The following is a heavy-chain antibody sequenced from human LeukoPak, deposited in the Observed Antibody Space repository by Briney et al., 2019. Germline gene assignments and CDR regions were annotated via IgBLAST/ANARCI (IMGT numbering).Heavy chain of an antibody. CDR3: ATKTPYFDY. V-gene: IGHV3-23*01. J-gene: IGHJ4*02. Sequence: GESLKISCAASGFTFSSYAMSWVRQAPGKGLEWVSAISGSGGSTYYADSVKGRFTISRDNSKNTLYLQMNSLRAEDTAVYYCATKTPYFDYWGQGTLVTASS. CDR1: GFTFSSYA. CDR2: ISGSGGST.